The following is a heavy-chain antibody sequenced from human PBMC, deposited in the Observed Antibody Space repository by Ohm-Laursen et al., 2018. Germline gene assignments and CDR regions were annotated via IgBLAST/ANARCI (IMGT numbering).Heavy chain of an antibody. CDR1: GGSISSGGYY. CDR3: ARQDESLYYYDSSGYYPANAFDI. V-gene: IGHV4-31*03. Sequence: TLSLTCSVSGGSISSGGYYWSWIRQHPGKGLEWIGYIYYSGSTYYNPSLKSRVTISVDTSKNQFSLKLSSVTAADTAVYYCARQDESLYYYDSSGYYPANAFDIWGQGTMVTVSS. J-gene: IGHJ3*02. CDR2: IYYSGST. D-gene: IGHD3-22*01.